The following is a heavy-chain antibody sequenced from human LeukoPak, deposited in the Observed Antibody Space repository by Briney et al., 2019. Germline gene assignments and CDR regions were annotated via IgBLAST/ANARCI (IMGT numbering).Heavy chain of an antibody. Sequence: GGSLRLSCAASGFTFSNYAITWVRQAPGKGLEWVSTIVGSGDSTYYADSEKGRVTISRDNSKSTLYLQMSSLRAEDTAVYYCARGARDPHPGGQGALVTVSS. CDR1: GFTFSNYA. CDR3: ARGARDPHP. J-gene: IGHJ4*02. V-gene: IGHV3-23*01. D-gene: IGHD2-21*02. CDR2: IVGSGDST.